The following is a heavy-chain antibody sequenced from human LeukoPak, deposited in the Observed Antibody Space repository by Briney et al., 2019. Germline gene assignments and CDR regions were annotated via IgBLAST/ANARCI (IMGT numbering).Heavy chain of an antibody. CDR3: AKEGRDSGGQTLEH. J-gene: IGHJ4*02. V-gene: IGHV3-43D*03. D-gene: IGHD4-23*01. Sequence: PGGSLRLSCAASGFSFDDYAMHWVRQAPGKGLEWVSVISWDGDTTNYADSVKGRFTISRVNSKNSLFLQMSSLRPEDTALYYCAKEGRDSGGQTLEHWGQGTLVTVSS. CDR1: GFSFDDYA. CDR2: ISWDGDTT.